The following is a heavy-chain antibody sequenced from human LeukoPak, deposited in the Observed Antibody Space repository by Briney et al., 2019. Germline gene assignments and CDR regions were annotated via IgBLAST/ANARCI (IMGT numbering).Heavy chain of an antibody. CDR3: AKDGYDYVWGSYRYKDY. CDR2: ISGSGGST. V-gene: IGHV3-23*01. D-gene: IGHD3-16*02. Sequence: GGSLRLSCAASGFTFSSYGMSWVRQAPGKGLEWVSAISGSGGSTYYADSVKGRFTISRDNPKNTLYLQMNSLRAEDTAVYYCAKDGYDYVWGSYRYKDYWGQGTLVTVSS. CDR1: GFTFSSYG. J-gene: IGHJ4*02.